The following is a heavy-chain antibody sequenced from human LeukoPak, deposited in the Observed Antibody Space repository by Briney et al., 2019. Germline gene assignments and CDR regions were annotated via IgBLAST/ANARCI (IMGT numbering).Heavy chain of an antibody. CDR1: GFTFSSYA. CDR3: ARVATMVRGAIIGSFDY. J-gene: IGHJ4*02. Sequence: PGGSLRLSCAAPGFTFSSYAMHWVRQAPGKGLEWVAIISYDGSYKSNADSVKGRFTISRDNSKNTLYLQMNSLRAEDTAVYYCARVATMVRGAIIGSFDYWGQGALVTVSS. D-gene: IGHD3-10*01. CDR2: ISYDGSYK. V-gene: IGHV3-30*04.